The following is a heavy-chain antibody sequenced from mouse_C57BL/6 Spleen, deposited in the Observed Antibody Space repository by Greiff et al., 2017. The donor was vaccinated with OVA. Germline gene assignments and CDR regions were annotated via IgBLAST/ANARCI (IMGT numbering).Heavy chain of an antibody. CDR3: ARGGPFDY. Sequence: VQLKESGPGLVKPSQSLSLTCSVTGYSITSGYYWNWIRQFPGNNLEWMGYISYDGSNNYNPSLKNRISITRDTSKNQFFLKLNSVTTEDTATYYCARGGPFDYWGQGTTLTVSS. J-gene: IGHJ2*01. V-gene: IGHV3-6*01. CDR1: GYSITSGYY. CDR2: ISYDGSN.